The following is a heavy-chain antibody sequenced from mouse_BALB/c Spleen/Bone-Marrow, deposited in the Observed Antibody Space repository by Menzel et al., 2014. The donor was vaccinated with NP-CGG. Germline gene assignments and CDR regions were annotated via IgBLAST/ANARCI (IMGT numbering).Heavy chain of an antibody. J-gene: IGHJ3*01. Sequence: EVMLVESGGGLVKPGGSLKLSCAASGFTFSSYAMSWVRQTPEKRLEWVASISSGGSTYYPDSVKGRFTISRDNARNILYLQMSSLRSEDTAMYYCARWYYGSGFAYWGQGTPVTGSA. CDR2: ISSGGST. V-gene: IGHV5-6-5*01. CDR1: GFTFSSYA. D-gene: IGHD1-1*01. CDR3: ARWYYGSGFAY.